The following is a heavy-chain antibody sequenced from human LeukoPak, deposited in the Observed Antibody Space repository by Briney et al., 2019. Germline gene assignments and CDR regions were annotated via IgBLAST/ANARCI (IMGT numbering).Heavy chain of an antibody. D-gene: IGHD6-6*01. Sequence: SETLSLTCTVSGGSISSSSYYWGWIRQPPGKGLEWIGTVFYNGATQYSPSLRSRVTISIDTSKNQFSLKLSSVTAADTAVYYCASWGPIAARPHYFDYWGQGTLVTVSS. V-gene: IGHV4-39*07. CDR3: ASWGPIAARPHYFDY. J-gene: IGHJ4*02. CDR1: GGSISSSSYY. CDR2: VFYNGAT.